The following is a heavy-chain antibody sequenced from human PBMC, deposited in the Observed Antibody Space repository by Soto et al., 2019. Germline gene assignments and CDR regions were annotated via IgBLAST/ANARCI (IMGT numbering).Heavy chain of an antibody. CDR3: AKPRGSYLFDY. J-gene: IGHJ4*02. D-gene: IGHD1-26*01. V-gene: IGHV3-23*01. CDR2: ISDSGGST. CDR1: GFTFTSYA. Sequence: PGGSLRLSCAASGFTFTSYALSWGPQAPGKGLEWVSAISDSGGSTYYADSVKGRFTISRDNFKNTLYLQMNSLRAEDTAVYYCAKPRGSYLFDYWGQGALVTVSS.